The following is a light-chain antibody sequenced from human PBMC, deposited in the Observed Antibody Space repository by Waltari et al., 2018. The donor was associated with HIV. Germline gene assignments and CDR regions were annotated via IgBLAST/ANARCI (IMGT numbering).Light chain of an antibody. V-gene: IGKV3-11*01. CDR1: QNVGKC. CDR3: QQCARWPLA. CDR2: DAS. Sequence: EIVLTQSPVTLSLSPGERATVSCRASQNVGKCLIWYQQRSGQAPRLLMYDASKRATGIPARFSGSGSGTDFTLSISSLEPEDFAVYYCQQCARWPLAFGGGTEVEIK. J-gene: IGKJ4*01.